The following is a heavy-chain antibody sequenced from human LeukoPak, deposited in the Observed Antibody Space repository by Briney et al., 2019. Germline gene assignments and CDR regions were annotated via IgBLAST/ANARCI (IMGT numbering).Heavy chain of an antibody. CDR3: ARGTGKGVVPAAHPYYYYGMDV. D-gene: IGHD2-2*01. J-gene: IGHJ6*02. CDR2: INPNSGGT. V-gene: IGHV1-2*02. Sequence: PKASVKVSCKASGYTFTGYYMHWVRQAPGQGLEWMGWINPNSGGTNYAQKFQGRVTMTRDTSISTAYMELSRLRSDDTAVYYCARGTGKGVVPAAHPYYYYGMDVWGQGTTVTVSS. CDR1: GYTFTGYY.